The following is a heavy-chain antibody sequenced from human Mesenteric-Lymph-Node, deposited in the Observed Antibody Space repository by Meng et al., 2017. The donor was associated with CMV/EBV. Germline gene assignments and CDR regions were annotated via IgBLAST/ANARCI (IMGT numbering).Heavy chain of an antibody. CDR1: GFTFSSHA. J-gene: IGHJ4*02. CDR2: MSASGVST. Sequence: GESLKISCAASGFTFSSHAMTWVRQGPGKGLEWVSAMSASGVSTYYAGSVKGRFTISRDNSKNTLYLQMSSLRAEDTAVYYCAKQSSGEYTSISYYFDYWGQGTLVTVSS. V-gene: IGHV3-23*01. D-gene: IGHD2/OR15-2a*01. CDR3: AKQSSGEYTSISYYFDY.